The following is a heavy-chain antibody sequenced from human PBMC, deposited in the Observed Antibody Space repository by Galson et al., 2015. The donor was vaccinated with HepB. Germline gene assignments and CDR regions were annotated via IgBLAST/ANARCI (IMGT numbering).Heavy chain of an antibody. Sequence: SVKVSCKASGYTFTSYYMHWVRQAPGQGLEWMGIINPTTLSTTFAQKFQGRVSMTRDTSTSTVYMELSSLRSEDTAVYYCARDAGQLLKASFDYWGQGTLVTVSS. D-gene: IGHD2-2*01. CDR1: GYTFTSYY. V-gene: IGHV1-46*01. CDR2: INPTTLST. J-gene: IGHJ4*02. CDR3: ARDAGQLLKASFDY.